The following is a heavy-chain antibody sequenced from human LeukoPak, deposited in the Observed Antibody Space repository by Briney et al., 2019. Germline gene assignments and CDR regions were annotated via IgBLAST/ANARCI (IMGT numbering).Heavy chain of an antibody. J-gene: IGHJ6*03. Sequence: GASVKVSCKASGYTFTGYYMHWVRQAPGQGLEWMGWISAYNGNTNYAQKLRGRVTMTTDTSTSTAYMELRSLRSDDTAVYYCARAYDFWSGPYYYYMDVWGKGTTVTVSS. CDR3: ARAYDFWSGPYYYYMDV. D-gene: IGHD3-3*01. CDR2: ISAYNGNT. CDR1: GYTFTGYY. V-gene: IGHV1-18*04.